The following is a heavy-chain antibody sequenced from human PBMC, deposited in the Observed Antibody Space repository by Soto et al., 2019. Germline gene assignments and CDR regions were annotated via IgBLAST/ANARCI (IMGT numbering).Heavy chain of an antibody. CDR1: GGSTSSSSFY. Sequence: PSETLSLTCTVSGGSTSSSSFYWGWIRQPPGKGLEWIGSIYYSGSTYYNPSLKSRVTISVDTSKNQFSLKVSSVTDADTAVYYCARLRVTAMALDYWGQGTLVTVSS. V-gene: IGHV4-39*01. CDR2: IYYSGST. CDR3: ARLRVTAMALDY. D-gene: IGHD5-18*01. J-gene: IGHJ4*02.